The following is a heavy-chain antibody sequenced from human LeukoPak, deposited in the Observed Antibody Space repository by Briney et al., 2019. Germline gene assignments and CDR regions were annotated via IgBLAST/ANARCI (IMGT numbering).Heavy chain of an antibody. J-gene: IGHJ4*02. CDR1: GGSFSGYY. V-gene: IGHV4-34*01. D-gene: IGHD5-18*01. CDR2: INHSGST. Sequence: PSETLSLTCAVYGGSFSGYYWSWIRQPPGKGLEWIGEINHSGSTNYNPSLKSRVTISVDTSKNQFSLKLSSVTAADTAVYYCARGPVSYGYGKPFDYWGQGTLVTVSS. CDR3: ARGPVSYGYGKPFDY.